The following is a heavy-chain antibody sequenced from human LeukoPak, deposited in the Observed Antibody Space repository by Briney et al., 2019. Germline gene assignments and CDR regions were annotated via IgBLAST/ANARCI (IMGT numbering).Heavy chain of an antibody. CDR1: GFTFSSYS. J-gene: IGHJ5*02. D-gene: IGHD6-6*01. CDR3: ASWVGSSWNWFDP. Sequence: GGSLRLSCAASGFTFSSYSMNWVRQAPGKGLEWVSSISRSSSYIYYADSVKGRFTISRDNAKNSLYLQMKSLRADDTAVYYCASWVGSSWNWFDPWGQGTLVTVSS. V-gene: IGHV3-21*01. CDR2: ISRSSSYI.